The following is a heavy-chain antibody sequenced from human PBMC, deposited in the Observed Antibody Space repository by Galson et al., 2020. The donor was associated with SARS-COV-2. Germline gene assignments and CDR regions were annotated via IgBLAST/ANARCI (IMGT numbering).Heavy chain of an antibody. CDR1: GGSFSGYS. Sequence: SETLSLTCAVYGGSFSGYSWTWIRQPPEKALEWIGEINIDGNTHYSPSPRNRVTLSVDPSKNQFSLNLRSVTAADTDLYYCARGQRGVVPSPVLGLGPYYSYCYMDVWGRGTTVTVSS. CDR2: INIDGNT. D-gene: IGHD3-10*01. J-gene: IGHJ6*03. CDR3: ARGQRGVVPSPVLGLGPYYSYCYMDV. V-gene: IGHV4-34*01.